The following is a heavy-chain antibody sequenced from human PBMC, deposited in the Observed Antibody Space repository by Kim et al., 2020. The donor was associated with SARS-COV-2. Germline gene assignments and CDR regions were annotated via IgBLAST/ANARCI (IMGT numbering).Heavy chain of an antibody. CDR3: ARDRVYDSSGYYSI. Sequence: HPPLKSRVTISDDTSKNQFSLRLSSVTAADTAMYYCARDRVYDSSGYYSIWGQGTMVIVSS. V-gene: IGHV4-59*12. J-gene: IGHJ3*02. D-gene: IGHD3-22*01.